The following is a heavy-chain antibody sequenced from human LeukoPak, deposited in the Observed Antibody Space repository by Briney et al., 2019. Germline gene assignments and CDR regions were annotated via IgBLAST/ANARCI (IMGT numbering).Heavy chain of an antibody. J-gene: IGHJ4*02. D-gene: IGHD6-19*01. CDR1: GFTFSSYS. V-gene: IGHV3-23*01. Sequence: PGGSLRLSCAASGFTFSSYSMNWVRQAPGKGLEWVSSISGSGGSTYYADSLEGRFIISRDNSRNTFFLHMNTLRAEDTAVYFCAKDRGQWLGPFDYWGQGTLVTVSS. CDR2: ISGSGGST. CDR3: AKDRGQWLGPFDY.